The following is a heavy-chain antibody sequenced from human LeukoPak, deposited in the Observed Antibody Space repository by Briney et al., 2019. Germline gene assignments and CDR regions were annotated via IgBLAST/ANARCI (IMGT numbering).Heavy chain of an antibody. CDR2: IYYSGST. D-gene: IGHD3-3*01. CDR3: ARHAYDFWSGYYTRHYYYGMDV. J-gene: IGHJ6*02. CDR1: GGSISSYY. V-gene: IGHV4-59*08. Sequence: SETLSLTCTVSGGSISSYYWSWIRQPPGKGLEWIGYIYYSGSTNYNPSLKSRVTISVDTSKNQFSLKLSSVTAADTAVYYCARHAYDFWSGYYTRHYYYGMDVWGQGTTVTVSS.